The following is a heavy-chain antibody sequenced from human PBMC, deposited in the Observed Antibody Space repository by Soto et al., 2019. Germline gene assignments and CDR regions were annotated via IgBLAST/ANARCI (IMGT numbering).Heavy chain of an antibody. D-gene: IGHD2-15*01. Sequence: GGYLRLCCAASGFSFSSYAMSWVRQAPGKGLEWVSAISGSGGSTYYADSVKGRFTISRDNSKNTLYLQMNSLRAEDTAVYYSAKDPLLFVDSQEPTGFDFWRQGTLVTVSS. J-gene: IGHJ4*02. CDR1: GFSFSSYA. CDR3: AKDPLLFVDSQEPTGFDF. V-gene: IGHV3-23*01. CDR2: ISGSGGST.